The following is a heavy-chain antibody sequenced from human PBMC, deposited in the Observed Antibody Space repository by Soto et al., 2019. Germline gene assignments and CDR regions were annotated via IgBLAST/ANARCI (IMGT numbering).Heavy chain of an antibody. CDR1: GGTFSSYA. V-gene: IGHV1-69*13. Sequence: SVKVSCKASGGTFSSYAISWVRQAPGQGLEWMGGIIPIFGTANYAQKFQGRVTITADESTSTAYMEMSSLRSEDTAVYYCARDVYYYGSGSYFDYWGQGTLVTVSS. CDR3: ARDVYYYGSGSYFDY. D-gene: IGHD3-10*01. J-gene: IGHJ4*02. CDR2: IIPIFGTA.